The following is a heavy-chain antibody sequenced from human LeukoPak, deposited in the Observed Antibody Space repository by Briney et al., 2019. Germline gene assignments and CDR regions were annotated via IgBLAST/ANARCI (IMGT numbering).Heavy chain of an antibody. V-gene: IGHV1-2*02. Sequence: ASVKVSCKASGYTFTDYYIHWVRQAPGQGLEWMGWINPNSGATNSAQKVQGRVTMTRDTSISTAYMALSSLRSDDTAVYYCAVLEQLTDYWGQGTLVTVSS. D-gene: IGHD1-1*01. CDR2: INPNSGAT. CDR3: AVLEQLTDY. J-gene: IGHJ4*02. CDR1: GYTFTDYY.